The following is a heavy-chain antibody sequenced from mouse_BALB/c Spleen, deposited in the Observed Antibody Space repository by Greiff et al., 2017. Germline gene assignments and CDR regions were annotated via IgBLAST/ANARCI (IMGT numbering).Heavy chain of an antibody. CDR1: GFNIKDTY. J-gene: IGHJ4*01. Sequence: EVQLKQSGAELVKPGASVKLSCTASGFNIKDTYMHWVKQRPEQGLEWIGRIDPANGNTKYDPKFQGKATITADTSSNTAYLQLSSLTSEDTAVYYCARFYGNQYYYAMDYWGQGTSVTVSS. CDR3: ARFYGNQYYYAMDY. V-gene: IGHV14-3*02. D-gene: IGHD2-1*01. CDR2: IDPANGNT.